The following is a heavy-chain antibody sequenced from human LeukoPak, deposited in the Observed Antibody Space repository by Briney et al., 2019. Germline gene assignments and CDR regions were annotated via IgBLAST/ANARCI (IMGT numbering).Heavy chain of an antibody. CDR2: ISPNSGGT. V-gene: IGHV1-2*02. CDR3: ARVDYCYYYMDV. Sequence: VASVKVSCKASGYTFTGYYMHWVRQAPGQGLEWMGWISPNSGGTNYAQKFQGRVTMTRDTSISTAYMELTRLRSDDTAVYYCARVDYCYYYMDVWGKGTTVTVSS. CDR1: GYTFTGYY. J-gene: IGHJ6*03.